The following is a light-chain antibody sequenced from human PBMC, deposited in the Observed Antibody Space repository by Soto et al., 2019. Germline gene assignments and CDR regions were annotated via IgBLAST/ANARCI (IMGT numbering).Light chain of an antibody. CDR1: SSDIGGYNY. CDR2: DVN. CDR3: CSYSGTSHVV. Sequence: QSALTQPRSVSGSPGQSVTISCTGTSSDIGGYNYVSWYQQHPGKAPKLMIHDVNERPSGVPDRFSGSKSGNTASLTISGLQADDEAGYYCCSYSGTSHVVFGGGTKLTLL. J-gene: IGLJ2*01. V-gene: IGLV2-11*01.